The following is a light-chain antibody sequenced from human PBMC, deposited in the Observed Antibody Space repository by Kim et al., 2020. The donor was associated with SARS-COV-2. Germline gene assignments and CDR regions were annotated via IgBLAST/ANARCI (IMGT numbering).Light chain of an antibody. CDR1: QGVSSRY. CDR3: QQYGRSPLT. CDR2: DAS. V-gene: IGKV3-20*01. J-gene: IGKJ4*01. Sequence: SPGERATLSCRASQGVSSRYLAWYQQKPGQAPRLLIYDASTRATGIPDRFSGSGAGTDFTLTISRLEPEDFAVYSCQQYGRSPLTFGGGTKVDIK.